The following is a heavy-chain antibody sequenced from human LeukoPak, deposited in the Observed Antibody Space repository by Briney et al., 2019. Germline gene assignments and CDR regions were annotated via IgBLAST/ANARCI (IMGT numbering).Heavy chain of an antibody. Sequence: GGSLRLSCAASGFTVINNYMTWVRQAPGKGLEWVSVIYSGGRTYYADSVKGRFTISRANSKNTLYLQMDSLRTEDTAVYYCGVGAAGEYLQDWGQGTLVNVSS. V-gene: IGHV3-53*01. CDR3: GVGAAGEYLQD. D-gene: IGHD3-16*01. CDR1: GFTVINNY. J-gene: IGHJ1*01. CDR2: IYSGGRT.